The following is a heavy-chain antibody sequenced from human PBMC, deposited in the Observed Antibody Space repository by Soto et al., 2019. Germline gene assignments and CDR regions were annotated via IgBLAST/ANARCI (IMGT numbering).Heavy chain of an antibody. CDR1: GGSISSSSYY. CDR2: IYYSGST. Sequence: QLLESGPGLVKPSETLSLTCTVSGGSISSSSYYWGWIRQPPGKGLEWIGSIYYSGSTYYNPSLKSRVTISVDTSKNQFSLKLSSVTAADTAVYYCAGLLWFGEGVDYWGQGTLVTVSS. J-gene: IGHJ4*02. CDR3: AGLLWFGEGVDY. V-gene: IGHV4-39*01. D-gene: IGHD3-10*01.